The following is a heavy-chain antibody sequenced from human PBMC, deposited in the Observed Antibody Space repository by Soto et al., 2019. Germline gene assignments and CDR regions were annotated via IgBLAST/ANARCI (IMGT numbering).Heavy chain of an antibody. CDR2: IYYGGTT. CDR1: GCSFSPNY. V-gene: IGHV4-59*01. D-gene: IGHD2-21*01. J-gene: IGHJ3*02. Sequence: SETLSLTCTVSGCSFSPNYWIWIRQPPGKGLEWVGYIYYGGTTSYNPSLQSRVTISLETSKNQFSLKLSSVTAADTAVYYCARLWGVAFDIGGKGKLVTV. CDR3: ARLWGVAFDI.